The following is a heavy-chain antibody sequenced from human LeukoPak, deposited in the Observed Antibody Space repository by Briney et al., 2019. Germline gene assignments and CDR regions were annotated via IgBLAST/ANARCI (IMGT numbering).Heavy chain of an antibody. CDR3: RHTRFVNLVFPMDV. V-gene: IGHV3-23*01. CDR1: GLTFNSYA. CDR2: ITGHSRYT. J-gene: IGHJ6*02. Sequence: GGTLTLSCSASGLTFNSYAMICLRQAPGKGREGVSSITGHSRYTYVVDSLKGRTSISRDNGKNTVYLEMNSLRPEDTAVYCARHTRFVNLVFPMDVWGQGTTVTVA. D-gene: IGHD3-10*01.